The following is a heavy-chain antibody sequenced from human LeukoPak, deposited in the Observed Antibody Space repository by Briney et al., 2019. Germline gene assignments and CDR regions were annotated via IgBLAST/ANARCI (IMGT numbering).Heavy chain of an antibody. CDR1: GSTFSSNVM. Sequence: LRLSCAASGSTFSSNVMSWVSQPPGKALEWLARIDWDDDKYYSTSLKTRLTISKDTSKNQVVLTMTNMDPVDTATYYCTQRSTGWRVDYWGQGPLVTVSS. D-gene: IGHD6-19*01. J-gene: IGHJ4*02. CDR2: IDWDDDK. CDR3: TQRSTGWRVDY. V-gene: IGHV2-70*12.